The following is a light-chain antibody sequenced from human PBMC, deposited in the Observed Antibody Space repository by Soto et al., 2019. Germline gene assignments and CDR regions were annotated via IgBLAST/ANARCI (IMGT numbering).Light chain of an antibody. CDR2: GAS. Sequence: EIVMTQSPATLSLSPGERATLSCRAIQNVSSNLAWYQQKPGQAPRLLIYGASTRATGIPARFSGSGSGTEFTLTISSLQSEDFAVYYCQQYNNWPPWTFGQGTKV. CDR3: QQYNNWPPWT. J-gene: IGKJ1*01. V-gene: IGKV3-15*01. CDR1: QNVSSN.